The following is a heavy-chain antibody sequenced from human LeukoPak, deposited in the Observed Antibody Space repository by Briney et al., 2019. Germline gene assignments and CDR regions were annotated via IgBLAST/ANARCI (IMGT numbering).Heavy chain of an antibody. CDR2: ISSSSSYI. D-gene: IGHD3-16*01. J-gene: IGHJ4*02. V-gene: IGHV3-21*01. Sequence: GGSLRLSCAASGFTFSGYSMNWVRQAPGKGLEWVSSISSSSSYIYYADSVKGRFTISRDNAKNSLYLQMSSLRAEDTAVYYCASTRNSSYDYVWGKDYFDYWGQGTLVTVSS. CDR1: GFTFSGYS. CDR3: ASTRNSSYDYVWGKDYFDY.